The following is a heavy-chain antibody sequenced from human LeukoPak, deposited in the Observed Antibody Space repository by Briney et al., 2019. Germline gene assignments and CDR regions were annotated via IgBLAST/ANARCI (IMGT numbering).Heavy chain of an antibody. CDR3: ARADVDTTIWYYFDY. CDR2: IYYSGSP. J-gene: IGHJ4*02. Sequence: SETLSLTCTVSGGSVSSFYWSWIRQPPGKGLEWIGYIYYSGSPNYNPSLKSRVTISIDTSKNQFPLKLSSVTPADTAVYYCARADVDTTIWYYFDYWGQGTLATVSS. CDR1: GGSVSSFY. D-gene: IGHD5-18*01. V-gene: IGHV4-59*02.